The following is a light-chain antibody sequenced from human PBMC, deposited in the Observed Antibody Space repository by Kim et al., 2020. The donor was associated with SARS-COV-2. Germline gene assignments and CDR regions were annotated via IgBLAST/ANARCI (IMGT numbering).Light chain of an antibody. CDR3: CSYAGSSSLV. CDR2: GVT. J-gene: IGLJ3*02. V-gene: IGLV2-11*03. Sequence: GQSVTNYSPGTSNDVSGYNYVSWYQKHPGKAPKLMTYGVTERPSGVPDLFSGSKSGNTASLTISGLQAEDEADYYCCSYAGSSSLVFGGGTKVTVL. CDR1: SNDVSGYNY.